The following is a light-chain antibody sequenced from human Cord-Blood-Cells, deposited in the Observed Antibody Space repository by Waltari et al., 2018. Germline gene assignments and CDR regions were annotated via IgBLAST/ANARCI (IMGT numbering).Light chain of an antibody. V-gene: IGKV4-1*01. CDR2: WAS. Sequence: DIVMTQSPDSLAVSLGERATINCKSSQSVLYSSNNKNYLAWYHQKPGQPPKLLIYWASTRESRVPDRFSGSGSGTDFTLTISSLQAEDVAVYYCQQYYSTPYSFGQGTKLEIK. CDR3: QQYYSTPYS. J-gene: IGKJ2*03. CDR1: QSVLYSSNNKNY.